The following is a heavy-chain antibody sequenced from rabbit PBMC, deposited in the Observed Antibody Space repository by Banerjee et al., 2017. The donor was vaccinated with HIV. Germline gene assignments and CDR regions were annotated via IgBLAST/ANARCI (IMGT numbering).Heavy chain of an antibody. J-gene: IGHJ4*01. D-gene: IGHD4-2*01. CDR3: ARKPNGGSNDGNTFNL. CDR2: IYGGRSGRT. Sequence: QSLEESGGGLVQPEGSLTLTCTASGFSFSSSYYMCWVRQAPGKGLEWIACIYGGRSGRTYYASWAKGRFTASKTSSTTVTLQMTSLTAADTATYFCARKPNGGSNDGNTFNLWGPGTLVTVS. V-gene: IGHV1S40*01. CDR1: GFSFSSSYY.